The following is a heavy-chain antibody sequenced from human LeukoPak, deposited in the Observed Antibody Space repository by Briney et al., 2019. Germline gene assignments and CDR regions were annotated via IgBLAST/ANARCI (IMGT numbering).Heavy chain of an antibody. CDR3: AKVNGDYGRTWFDP. D-gene: IGHD4-17*01. Sequence: GGSLRLFCTASGFTFSSYAMSWVRQAPGKGLEWVSAISGSGGSTYYADSVKGRFTISRDNSKNTLYLQMNSLRAEDTAVYYCAKVNGDYGRTWFDPWGQGTLVTVSS. J-gene: IGHJ5*02. V-gene: IGHV3-23*01. CDR2: ISGSGGST. CDR1: GFTFSSYA.